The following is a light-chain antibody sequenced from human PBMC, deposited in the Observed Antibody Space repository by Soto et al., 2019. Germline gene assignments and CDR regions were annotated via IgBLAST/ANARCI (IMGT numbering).Light chain of an antibody. CDR2: WAS. CDR1: QTVLNSSNNKNY. J-gene: IGKJ1*01. V-gene: IGKV4-1*01. CDR3: QQYDSTPRT. Sequence: DIVMTQSPDSLAVSLGERATIKCKSSQTVLNSSNNKNYLAWYRQKPGQSPKLLIYWASTRESGVPDRFSGSGSGTDFILTISSLQAEDVAVYYCQQYDSTPRTFGQGTKVEIK.